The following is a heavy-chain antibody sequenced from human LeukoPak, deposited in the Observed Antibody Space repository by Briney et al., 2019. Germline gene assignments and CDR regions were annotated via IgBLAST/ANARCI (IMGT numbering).Heavy chain of an antibody. CDR1: GFSVDGNY. Sequence: GGSLRLACEVSGFSVDGNYMTWVRQVPGRGLEWVALIFSGDSTDYPDSVKGRFTISRDKSKNTLHLQMDSLRPEDTAMYYCALTYYFDRRGYSYFDYWGQGALVTVSS. J-gene: IGHJ4*02. D-gene: IGHD3-22*01. CDR2: IFSGDST. CDR3: ALTYYFDRRGYSYFDY. V-gene: IGHV3-53*01.